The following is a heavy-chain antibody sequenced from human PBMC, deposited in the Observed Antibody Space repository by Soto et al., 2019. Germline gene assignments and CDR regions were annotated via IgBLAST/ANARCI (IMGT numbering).Heavy chain of an antibody. Sequence: EVQLVESGGVLIQPGRSLRLSCVVSGFTFDDFAMHWVRQAPGKGLEWVSGITWNSANIGYADSVKGRFTTSRDNAKNSLYMQMNSLRVDDTALYFCAKEGARYGSGPSFYVDYWGQVTLVTVSS. V-gene: IGHV3-9*01. CDR3: AKEGARYGSGPSFYVDY. CDR2: ITWNSANI. CDR1: GFTFDDFA. D-gene: IGHD6-19*01. J-gene: IGHJ4*02.